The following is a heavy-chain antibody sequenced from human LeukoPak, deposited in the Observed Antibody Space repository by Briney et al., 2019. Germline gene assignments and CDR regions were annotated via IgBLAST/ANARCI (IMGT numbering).Heavy chain of an antibody. J-gene: IGHJ4*02. CDR1: GGSISSYY. Sequence: SETLSLTCTVSGGSISSYYWSWIRQPPGKGLEWIGYIYYSGSTNYNPSLKSRVTISVDTSKNQFSLKLSSVTAADTAVYYCARHTLDYGGNSGFDYWGQGTLVTVSS. D-gene: IGHD4-23*01. CDR2: IYYSGST. CDR3: ARHTLDYGGNSGFDY. V-gene: IGHV4-59*08.